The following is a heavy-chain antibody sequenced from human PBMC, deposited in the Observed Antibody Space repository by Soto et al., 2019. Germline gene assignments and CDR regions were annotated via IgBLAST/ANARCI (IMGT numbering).Heavy chain of an antibody. CDR1: GGSISSGGYY. Sequence: ASETLSLTCTVSGGSISSGGYYWSWIRQHPGKGLEWIGYIYYSGSTYYNPSLKSRVTISVDTSKNQFSLKLSSVTAADTAVYYCARGTTRSHEFLQWPPNIDYWGQGTLVTVSS. D-gene: IGHD3-3*01. V-gene: IGHV4-31*03. CDR2: IYYSGST. CDR3: ARGTTRSHEFLQWPPNIDY. J-gene: IGHJ4*02.